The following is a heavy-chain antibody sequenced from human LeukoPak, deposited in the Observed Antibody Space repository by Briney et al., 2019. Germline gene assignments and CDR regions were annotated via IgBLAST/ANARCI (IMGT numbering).Heavy chain of an antibody. CDR2: IRQDGSEK. V-gene: IGHV3-7*01. CDR1: GFTFSDHW. CDR3: ARNLDV. Sequence: PGGSLRLSCAASGFTFSDHWMTWVRQAPGKGLEWVANIRQDGSEKYYVDSVKGRFTISRDNAQNSLYLQMDSLRAEDTAVYYCARNLDVWGQGTTVTVSS. J-gene: IGHJ6*02.